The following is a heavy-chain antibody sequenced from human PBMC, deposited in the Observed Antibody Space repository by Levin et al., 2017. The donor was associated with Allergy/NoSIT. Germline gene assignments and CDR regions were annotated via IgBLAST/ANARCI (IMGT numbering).Heavy chain of an antibody. D-gene: IGHD6-13*01. CDR3: AKGVIAAAAPGVDY. CDR1: GFTFSSYA. J-gene: IGHJ4*02. Sequence: GESLKISCAASGFTFSSYAMSWVRQAPGKGLEWVSAISGSGGSTYYADSVKGRFTISRDNSKNTLYLQMNSLRAEDTAVYYCAKGVIAAAAPGVDYWGQGTLVTVSS. CDR2: ISGSGGST. V-gene: IGHV3-23*01.